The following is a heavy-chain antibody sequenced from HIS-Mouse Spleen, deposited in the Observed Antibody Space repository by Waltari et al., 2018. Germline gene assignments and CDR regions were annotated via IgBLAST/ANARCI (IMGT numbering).Heavy chain of an antibody. D-gene: IGHD2-8*01. J-gene: IGHJ4*02. V-gene: IGHV3-33*06. CDR2: IWYVGSNK. CDR1: GFTFSSYG. Sequence: QVQLVESGGGVVQPGRSLRLYCAASGFTFSSYGMHGVRQAPGKGLEWLAVIWYVGSNKYYADSVKGRFTISRDNSKNTLYLQMNSLRAEDTAVYYCAKGGLMVYAIGDYWGQGTLVTVSS. CDR3: AKGGLMVYAIGDY.